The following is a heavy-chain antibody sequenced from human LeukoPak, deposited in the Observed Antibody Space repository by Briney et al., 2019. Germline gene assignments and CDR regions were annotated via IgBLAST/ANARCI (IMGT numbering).Heavy chain of an antibody. J-gene: IGHJ4*02. D-gene: IGHD5-12*01. CDR3: ARDRARVFDY. V-gene: IGHV3-30*04. CDR1: GFTFSSYA. Sequence: GRSLRLSCAASGFTFSSYAMHWVRQAPGKGLERVAVISYDGSNKYYADSVKGRFTISRDNSKNTLYLQMNSLRAEDTAVYYCARDRARVFDYWGQGTLVTVSS. CDR2: ISYDGSNK.